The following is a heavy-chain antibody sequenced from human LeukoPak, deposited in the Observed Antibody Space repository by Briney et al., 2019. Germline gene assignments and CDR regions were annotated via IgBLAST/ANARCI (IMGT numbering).Heavy chain of an antibody. D-gene: IGHD6-13*01. CDR1: GYTFTGYY. Sequence: ASMKVSCKASGYTFTGYYIHWLRQAPGQGLEWMEFINPNSGGTNYAQKFQGRVTMTRDTSISTAYMELSSLTSDDTAVYYCARVFSSSWFDAFDIWGQGTMVTVSS. CDR3: ARVFSSSWFDAFDI. J-gene: IGHJ3*02. CDR2: INPNSGGT. V-gene: IGHV1-2*02.